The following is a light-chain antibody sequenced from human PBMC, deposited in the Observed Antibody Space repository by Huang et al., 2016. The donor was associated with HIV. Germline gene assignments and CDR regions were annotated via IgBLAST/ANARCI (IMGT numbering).Light chain of an antibody. J-gene: IGKJ3*01. V-gene: IGKV3-15*01. Sequence: EIVMTQSPATLSVSPGERATLSCRASQSVSSNLAWYQQNPGKASRLLIYGASTRATGIPARFSGSGSGTEFTLTISSLQSEDFAVYYCQQYNNWPKVFTFGPGTKVDIK. CDR2: GAS. CDR1: QSVSSN. CDR3: QQYNNWPKVFT.